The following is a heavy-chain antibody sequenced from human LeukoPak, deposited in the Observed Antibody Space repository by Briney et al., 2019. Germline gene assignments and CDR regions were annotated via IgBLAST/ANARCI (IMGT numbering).Heavy chain of an antibody. V-gene: IGHV4-4*07. CDR3: ARRGNWGPYYYMDV. J-gene: IGHJ6*03. Sequence: SETLSLTCTVSGGSISSYYWSWIRQPAGKGLEWIGRIYTSGSTNYNPSLKSRVTISVDTSKNQFSLKLSSVTAADTAVYYCARRGNWGPYYYMDVWGKGTTVTVSS. CDR1: GGSISSYY. D-gene: IGHD7-27*01. CDR2: IYTSGST.